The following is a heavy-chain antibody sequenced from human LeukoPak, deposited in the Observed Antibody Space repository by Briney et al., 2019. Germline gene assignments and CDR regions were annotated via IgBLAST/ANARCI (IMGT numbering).Heavy chain of an antibody. D-gene: IGHD3-22*01. CDR3: ARQFGFYYDTSGFPEFFQD. Sequence: GGSLRLSCAASGFTFSSYSMNWVRQAPGKGLEWVSSISSSSSYIYYADSVKGRFTIPRDSSTNTLYLQMNSLRAEDTATYYCARQFGFYYDTSGFPEFFQDWGQGTLVAVSS. CDR2: ISSSSSYI. V-gene: IGHV3-21*01. J-gene: IGHJ1*01. CDR1: GFTFSSYS.